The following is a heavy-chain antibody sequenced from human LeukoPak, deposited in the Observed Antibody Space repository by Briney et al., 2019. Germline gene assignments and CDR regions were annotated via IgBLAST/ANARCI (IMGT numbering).Heavy chain of an antibody. J-gene: IGHJ4*02. CDR3: ARGGVYYRNPRY. V-gene: IGHV3-53*01. CDR2: LYTDGTT. D-gene: IGHD1-14*01. Sequence: PGGSLRLSCVASGFSVSSNYMSWVRRAPGKGLEWVSLLYTDGTTYYASSVEGRFTISRDDSRNTIYLHMNSLRADDTAVYYCARGGVYYRNPRYWGQGTLVTVS. CDR1: GFSVSSNY.